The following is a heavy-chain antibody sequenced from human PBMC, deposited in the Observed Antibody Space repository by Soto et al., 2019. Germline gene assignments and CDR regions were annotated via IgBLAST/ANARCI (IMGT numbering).Heavy chain of an antibody. CDR3: ARVKGVRNGSYVYCYYCMDV. CDR2: ISAYNGNT. D-gene: IGHD3-10*01. J-gene: IGHJ6*02. CDR1: GYTFTSYG. Sequence: ASVKVSCKASGYTFTSYGISWVRQAPGQGLEWMGWISAYNGNTNYAQKLQGRVTMTTDTSTSTAYMELRRLRSDDTAVYYCARVKGVRNGSYVYCYYCMDVWGHGTTVTVSS. V-gene: IGHV1-18*04.